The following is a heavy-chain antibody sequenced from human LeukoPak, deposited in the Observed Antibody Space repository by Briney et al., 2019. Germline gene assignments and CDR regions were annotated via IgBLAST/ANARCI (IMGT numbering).Heavy chain of an antibody. CDR1: EFTFSNYG. CDR2: IRYDGSNK. CDR3: ARERGLNPGSGGSGSYYSFDY. V-gene: IGHV3-30*02. J-gene: IGHJ4*02. D-gene: IGHD3-10*01. Sequence: GGSLRLSCAASEFTFSNYGMHWVRQAPGKGLEWVAFIRYDGSNKYYADSVKGRFTISRDNSKNTLYLQMNSLRAEDTAVYYCARERGLNPGSGGSGSYYSFDYWGQGTLVTVSS.